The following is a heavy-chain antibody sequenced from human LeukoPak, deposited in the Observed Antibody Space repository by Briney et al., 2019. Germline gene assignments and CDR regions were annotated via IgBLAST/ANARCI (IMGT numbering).Heavy chain of an antibody. CDR2: ISGSGGST. D-gene: IGHD1-26*01. V-gene: IGHV3-23*01. CDR1: GFTFSSYA. J-gene: IGHJ4*02. Sequence: PGGSLRLSCAASGFTFSSYAMSWVRQAPGKGLEWVSTISGSGGSTYYADSVKGRFTISRDTSKNTLYLQVNSLRAEDTAVYHCAKGASLGRIYYFDYWGQGTLVTVSS. CDR3: AKGASLGRIYYFDY.